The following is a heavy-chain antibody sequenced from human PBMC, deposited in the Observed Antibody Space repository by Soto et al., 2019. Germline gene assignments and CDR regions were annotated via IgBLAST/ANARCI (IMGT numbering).Heavy chain of an antibody. CDR1: GFTFSTYT. Sequence: EVQLLESGGGLVQPGGSLRLSCAASGFTFSTYTMTWVRQAPGKGLERVSSVVGSGESTYYADSVKGRFTISRDNSKNTLYVQMNSLRAEDTAIYYCARVGMNYYDRSGERAYGMDVWGQGTTVTVSS. V-gene: IGHV3-23*01. CDR3: ARVGMNYYDRSGERAYGMDV. D-gene: IGHD3-22*01. J-gene: IGHJ6*02. CDR2: VVGSGEST.